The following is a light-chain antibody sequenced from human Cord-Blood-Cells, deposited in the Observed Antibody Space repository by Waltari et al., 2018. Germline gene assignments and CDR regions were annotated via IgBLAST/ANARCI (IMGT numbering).Light chain of an antibody. CDR1: QGISSA. V-gene: IGKV1-13*02. CDR2: DAS. CDR3: QQINSYPPYT. Sequence: AIQLTQSPSSLSASVGDRVTITCRSSQGISSALAWYQQKPGKAPKLLIYDASSLESGGPSRVSGSGAATDFTLTISSLQPEDVATYYCQQINSYPPYTFGQGTKLEIK. J-gene: IGKJ2*01.